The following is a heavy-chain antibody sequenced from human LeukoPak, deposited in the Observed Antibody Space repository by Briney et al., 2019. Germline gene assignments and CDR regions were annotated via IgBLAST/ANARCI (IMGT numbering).Heavy chain of an antibody. Sequence: PGGSLRLSCAASGFTFFNYALSWVRQAPGKGLEWVSAISGSGGSTYYADSVKGRFTISRDNSKNTLYLQMNSLRAEDTAVYYCAKGQQLAPGYWGQGTLVTVSS. CDR2: ISGSGGST. D-gene: IGHD6-13*01. CDR3: AKGQQLAPGY. J-gene: IGHJ4*02. V-gene: IGHV3-23*01. CDR1: GFTFFNYA.